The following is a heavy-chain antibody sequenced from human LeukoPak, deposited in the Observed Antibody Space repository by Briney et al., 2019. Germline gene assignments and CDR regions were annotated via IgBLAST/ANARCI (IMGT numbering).Heavy chain of an antibody. D-gene: IGHD3-10*01. V-gene: IGHV3-23*01. CDR1: GFTFSGYS. CDR3: AKLMDYYGSGSFDY. J-gene: IGHJ4*02. Sequence: PGGSLRLSCAASGFTFSGYSMSWIRQAPGEGLEWVSSISLRGATTYYADSAKGRFTISRDNSKNTLYLPMKSQRADDTAEYYCAKLMDYYGSGSFDYWGQGTLVTVSS. CDR2: ISLRGATT.